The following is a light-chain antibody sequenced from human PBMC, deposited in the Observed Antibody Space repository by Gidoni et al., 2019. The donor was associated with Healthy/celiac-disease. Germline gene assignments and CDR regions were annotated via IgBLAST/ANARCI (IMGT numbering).Light chain of an antibody. Sequence: IALPQSPLSLPVTPGEPASISCRSSQSLLHSNGYNYLDWYLQKPGQSPQLLIYLGSNRASGVPDRFSGSGSGTDFTLKISRVEAEDVGVYYCMQALQTPRSFGQGTKLEIK. CDR3: MQALQTPRS. V-gene: IGKV2-28*01. CDR1: QSLLHSNGYNY. CDR2: LGS. J-gene: IGKJ2*04.